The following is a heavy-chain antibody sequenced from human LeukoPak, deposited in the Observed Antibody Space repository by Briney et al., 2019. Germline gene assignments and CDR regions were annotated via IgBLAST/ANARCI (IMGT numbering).Heavy chain of an antibody. CDR2: ITGSDTTA. CDR3: AKDPRRYLY. CDR1: GFTFSSYS. D-gene: IGHD1-26*01. Sequence: GGSLRLSCAASGFTFSSYSMNWVRQAPGKGLEWVSGITGSDTTAYHAGSVRGRFTISRDDSKNTLYLQMNSLRAEDTAVYYCAKDPRRYLYWGQGTLVTVSS. V-gene: IGHV3-23*01. J-gene: IGHJ4*02.